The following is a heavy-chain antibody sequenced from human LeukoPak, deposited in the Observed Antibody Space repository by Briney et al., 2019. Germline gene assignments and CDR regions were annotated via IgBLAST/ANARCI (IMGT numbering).Heavy chain of an antibody. CDR2: IGPSDSYT. J-gene: IGHJ1*01. CDR3: ARLTPWFGEATLYFQH. D-gene: IGHD3-10*01. V-gene: IGHV5-10-1*01. Sequence: GESLKISCKGSGYSFTSYWISWVRQMPGKGLEWMGRIGPSDSYTNYSPSFQGHVTISADKSISTAYLQWSSLKASDTAMYYCARLTPWFGEATLYFQHWGQGTLVTVSS. CDR1: GYSFTSYW.